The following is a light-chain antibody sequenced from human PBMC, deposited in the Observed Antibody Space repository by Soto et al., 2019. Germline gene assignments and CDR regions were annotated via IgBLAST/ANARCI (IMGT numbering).Light chain of an antibody. Sequence: EIVMTQSPATLSLSPGERATLSRRASQSVSNNLAWYHQKPGQAPRLLIYGASTRATGIPARFSGSGSGTEFTLTISSLQTEDFAVYYCQQYNNWWTFGQGTKVEIK. J-gene: IGKJ1*01. CDR3: QQYNNWWT. CDR1: QSVSNN. CDR2: GAS. V-gene: IGKV3-15*01.